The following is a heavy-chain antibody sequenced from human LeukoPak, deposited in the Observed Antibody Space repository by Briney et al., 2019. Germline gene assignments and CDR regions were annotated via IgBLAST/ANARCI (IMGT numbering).Heavy chain of an antibody. CDR3: ARGTELTRTSGHYSFDY. D-gene: IGHD1-7*01. V-gene: IGHV4-4*07. J-gene: IGHJ4*02. CDR1: AGSINTYF. CDR2: ISGSGTA. Sequence: SETLSLTCTVSAGSINTYFWTWVRQPAGKGLEWIGRISGSGTAYCNPSLESRVTISLDTANNQLFLRMTSVSAADTAVYYCARGTELTRTSGHYSFDYWGQGTLVSVSS.